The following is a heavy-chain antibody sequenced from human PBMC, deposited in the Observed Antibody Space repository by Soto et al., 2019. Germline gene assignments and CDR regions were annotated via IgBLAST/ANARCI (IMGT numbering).Heavy chain of an antibody. CDR1: GFTFSRYW. J-gene: IGHJ4*02. D-gene: IGHD6-25*01. CDR3: ARDLPAAEDY. V-gene: IGHV3-74*01. Sequence: EVQLVASGGGLVQPGGSLRLSCAASGFTFSRYWMHWVRQAPGKGGVWVSHINSDGSSTNYADSVKGRFTISRDNAKNTLYLQVNSLRAEDTAVYYCARDLPAAEDYWGQGTLVTVSS. CDR2: INSDGSST.